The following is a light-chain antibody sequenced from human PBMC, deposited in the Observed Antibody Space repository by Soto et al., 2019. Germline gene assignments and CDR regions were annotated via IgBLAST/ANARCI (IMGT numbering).Light chain of an antibody. CDR1: QSVSSSY. CDR2: GAS. CDR3: QQYGSSPPLT. J-gene: IGKJ4*01. V-gene: IGKV3-20*01. Sequence: EIVLTQSPGTLSLSPGERATLSCRASQSVSSSYLAWYQQKPGQAPGLLIYGASSRATGIPDRFSGSGSGTDYTLTISRLEPEDFAVYYCQQYGSSPPLTFGGGTRWISN.